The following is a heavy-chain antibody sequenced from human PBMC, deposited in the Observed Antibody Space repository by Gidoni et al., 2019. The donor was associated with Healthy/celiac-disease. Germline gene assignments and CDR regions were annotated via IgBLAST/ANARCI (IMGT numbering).Heavy chain of an antibody. CDR2: ISSSSSYI. Sequence: EVQLVESGGGLVKPGGSLRLSCAASGFTFSSYSMNWVRQAPGKGLELVSSISSSSSYIYYADSVKGRFTISRDNAKNSLYLQMNSLRAEDTAVYYCARDPGYSSGWTPYWGQGTLVTVSS. D-gene: IGHD6-19*01. CDR3: ARDPGYSSGWTPY. CDR1: GFTFSSYS. V-gene: IGHV3-21*01. J-gene: IGHJ4*02.